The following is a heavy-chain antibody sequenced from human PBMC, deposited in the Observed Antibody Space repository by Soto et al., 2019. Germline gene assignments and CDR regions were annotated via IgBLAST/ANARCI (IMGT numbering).Heavy chain of an antibody. J-gene: IGHJ4*01. CDR3: ATGDTGWYYFDY. Sequence: SETLSLTCTVSGGSISSSYWSWIRQPPGKRLEWIGYVDYSGSTNYNPSLKSRVTIAADTSKNQLSLKLTSVTAADTAVYYCATGDTGWYYFDYWGQGTLVTVSS. V-gene: IGHV4-59*01. D-gene: IGHD6-19*01. CDR1: GGSISSSY. CDR2: VDYSGST.